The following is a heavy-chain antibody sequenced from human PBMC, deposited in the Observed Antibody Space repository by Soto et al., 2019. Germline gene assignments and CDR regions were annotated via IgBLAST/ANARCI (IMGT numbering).Heavy chain of an antibody. V-gene: IGHV4-34*01. CDR3: ARGRIVVVPAAMNYYYMDV. Sequence: SETLSLTCAVYGGSFSGYYWSWIRQPPGKGLEWIGEINHSGSTNYNPSLKSRVTISVDTSKNQFSLKLSSVTAADTAVYYCARGRIVVVPAAMNYYYMDVWGKGTTVTVSS. CDR2: INHSGST. D-gene: IGHD2-2*01. J-gene: IGHJ6*03. CDR1: GGSFSGYY.